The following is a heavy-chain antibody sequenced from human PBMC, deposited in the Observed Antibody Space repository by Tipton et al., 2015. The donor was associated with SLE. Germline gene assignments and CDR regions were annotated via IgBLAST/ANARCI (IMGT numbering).Heavy chain of an antibody. V-gene: IGHV4-59*11. D-gene: IGHD5-24*01. CDR1: GGSISSHY. CDR2: IYYSGST. J-gene: IGHJ4*02. CDR3: ARGDGYNFDY. Sequence: TLSLTCTVSGGSISSHYWSWIRQPPGKGLEWIGYIYYSGSTNYNPSLKSRVTISVDTSKNQFSLKLRSVTAADTAVYYCARGDGYNFDYWGQGTLDTVSS.